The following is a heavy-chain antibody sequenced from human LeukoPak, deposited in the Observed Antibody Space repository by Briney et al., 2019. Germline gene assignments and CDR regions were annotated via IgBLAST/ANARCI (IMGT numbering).Heavy chain of an antibody. Sequence: PGGSLRLSCAASGFTFSSYAMSWVRQAPGKGLEWVSAISGSGGSTYYPDSVKGRFTISRGNSKNTLYQQMNSLRAEDTAVYYCAKDLTGSGLHVWFDPWGQGTLVTVSS. D-gene: IGHD6-19*01. CDR1: GFTFSSYA. J-gene: IGHJ5*02. CDR2: ISGSGGST. V-gene: IGHV3-23*01. CDR3: AKDLTGSGLHVWFDP.